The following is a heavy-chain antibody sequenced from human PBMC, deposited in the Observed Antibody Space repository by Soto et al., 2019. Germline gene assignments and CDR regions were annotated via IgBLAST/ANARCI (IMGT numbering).Heavy chain of an antibody. J-gene: IGHJ3*02. CDR2: IYYSGST. CDR3: ARVDSSGYYYAFDI. CDR1: GGSISSYY. D-gene: IGHD3-22*01. V-gene: IGHV4-59*01. Sequence: PSETLSFTCTVSGGSISSYYWSWIRQPPGKGLEWIGYIYYSGSTNYNPSLKSRVTISVDTSKNQFSLKLSSVTAADTAVYYCARVDSSGYYYAFDIWGQGTMVTVSS.